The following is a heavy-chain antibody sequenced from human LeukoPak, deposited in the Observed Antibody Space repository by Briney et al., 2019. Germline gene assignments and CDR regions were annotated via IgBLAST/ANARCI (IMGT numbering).Heavy chain of an antibody. CDR3: ARVPDSSGWYWYYYYYGMDV. D-gene: IGHD6-19*01. CDR2: ISAYNGNT. Sequence: ASVKVSCKASGYTFTSYGISWVRQAPGQGLEWMGGISAYNGNTNYAQKLQGRVTMTTDTSTSTAYMELRSLRSDDTAVYYCARVPDSSGWYWYYYYYGMDVWGQGTTVTVSS. J-gene: IGHJ6*02. CDR1: GYTFTSYG. V-gene: IGHV1-18*01.